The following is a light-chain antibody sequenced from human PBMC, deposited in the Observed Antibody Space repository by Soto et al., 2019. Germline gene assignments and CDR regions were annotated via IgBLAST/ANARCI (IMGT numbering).Light chain of an antibody. CDR2: GVS. CDR1: QSVSSSY. Sequence: EIVLTQSPGTLSLSPGERATLSCRASQSVSSSYLAWYQQKPGQAPRLLIHGVSTRATGIPDRFSGSGSGTDFTLTISRLEPEDFAVYYCQQYSKWPPWTFGPGTKVEIK. CDR3: QQYSKWPPWT. J-gene: IGKJ1*01. V-gene: IGKV3-20*01.